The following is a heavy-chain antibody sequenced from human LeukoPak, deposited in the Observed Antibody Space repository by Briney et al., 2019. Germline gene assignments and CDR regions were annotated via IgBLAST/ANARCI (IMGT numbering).Heavy chain of an antibody. D-gene: IGHD6-13*01. CDR3: ARDRTPAFRYSSSWYSPYYYYGMDV. CDR1: GFTFSSYA. CDR2: ISYDGSNK. Sequence: GGSLRLSCAASGFTFSSYAMHWVRQAPGKGLEWVAVISYDGSNKYYADSVKGRFTTSRDNSKNTLYLQMNSLRAEDTAVYYCARDRTPAFRYSSSWYSPYYYYGMDVWGQGTTVTVSS. J-gene: IGHJ6*02. V-gene: IGHV3-30-3*01.